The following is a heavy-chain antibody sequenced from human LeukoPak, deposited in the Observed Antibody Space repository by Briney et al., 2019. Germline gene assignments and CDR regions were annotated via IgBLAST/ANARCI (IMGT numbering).Heavy chain of an antibody. CDR2: ISSSGSTI. CDR1: GFTFSSYE. D-gene: IGHD2-2*01. V-gene: IGHV3-48*03. CDR3: AREGYCSSSSCYGAGYYYGMDV. J-gene: IGHJ6*04. Sequence: GGSLRLSCAASGFTFSSYEINWVRQAPGKGLEWVSYISSSGSTIYYADSVKGRFTISRDNAKNSLYLQMNSLRAEDTAVYYCAREGYCSSSSCYGAGYYYGMDVWGKGTTVTVSS.